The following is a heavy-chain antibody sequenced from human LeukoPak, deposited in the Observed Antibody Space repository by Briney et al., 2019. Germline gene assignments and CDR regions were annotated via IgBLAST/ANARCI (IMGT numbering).Heavy chain of an antibody. J-gene: IGHJ4*02. Sequence: PSETLSLTCAVYGGSFSGSYWSWIRQPPGKGLDWIGEINHSGSTNYNPSLKSRVTISVDTSKNQFSLELSSVTAADTAVYYCARLLQGQWLVCDYWAQGTLVTVSS. CDR3: ARLLQGQWLVCDY. CDR2: INHSGST. CDR1: GGSFSGSY. D-gene: IGHD6-19*01. V-gene: IGHV4-34*01.